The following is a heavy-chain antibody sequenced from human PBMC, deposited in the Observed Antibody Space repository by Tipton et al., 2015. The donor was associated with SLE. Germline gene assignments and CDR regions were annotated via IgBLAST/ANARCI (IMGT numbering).Heavy chain of an antibody. CDR2: ISYDGSNK. J-gene: IGHJ4*02. CDR3: VTIDFWSAFGTY. CDR1: GFSFSSHG. Sequence: RSLRLSCAASGFSFSSHGMHWVRQAPGKGLKWVAFISYDGSNKYYADSVKGRFTISRDNSKNTLYLQMNSLRVEDTALYYCVTIDFWSAFGTYWGQGTLVTVSS. V-gene: IGHV3-30*19. D-gene: IGHD3-3*01.